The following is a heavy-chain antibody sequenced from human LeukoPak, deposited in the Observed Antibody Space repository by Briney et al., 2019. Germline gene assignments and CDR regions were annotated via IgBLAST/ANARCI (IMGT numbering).Heavy chain of an antibody. CDR3: ARDGYTAMGNYFDY. CDR1: GFTFSSYA. D-gene: IGHD5-18*01. Sequence: GGSLRLSCAASGFTFSSYAMHWVRQAPGKGLEWVAVISYDGSNKYYADSVKGRFTISRDNSKNTLYLQMNSLRAEDTAVCYCARDGYTAMGNYFDYWGQGTLVTVSS. J-gene: IGHJ4*02. CDR2: ISYDGSNK. V-gene: IGHV3-30-3*01.